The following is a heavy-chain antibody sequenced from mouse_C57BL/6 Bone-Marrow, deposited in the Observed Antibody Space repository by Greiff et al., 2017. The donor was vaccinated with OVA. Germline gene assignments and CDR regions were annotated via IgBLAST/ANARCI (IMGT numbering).Heavy chain of an antibody. V-gene: IGHV1-59*01. CDR2: IDPSDSYT. CDR1: GYTFTSYW. D-gene: IGHD2-2*01. CDR3: ARGVYYGYGYFDY. J-gene: IGHJ2*01. Sequence: QVQLQQPGAELVRPGTSVKLSCKASGYTFTSYWMHWVKQRPGQGLEWIGVIDPSDSYTNYNQKFKGKATLTVDTSSSTAYMQLRSLTSEDSAVYFCARGVYYGYGYFDYWGQGTTLTVSS.